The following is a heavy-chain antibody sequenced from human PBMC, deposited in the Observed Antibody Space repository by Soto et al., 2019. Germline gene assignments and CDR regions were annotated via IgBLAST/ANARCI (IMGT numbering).Heavy chain of an antibody. CDR2: IYPGDSDT. J-gene: IGHJ4*02. CDR1: ECKCINYC. CDR3: ARTPNYYDSADY. Sequence: PGEPQRDSKRGSECKCINYCSGWMRQMPGKGLEWMGIIYPGDSDTRYSPSFQGQVTISADKSISTAYLQWSSLKASDTAMYYCARTPNYYDSADYWGQGTLVTVSS. D-gene: IGHD3-22*01. V-gene: IGHV5-51*01.